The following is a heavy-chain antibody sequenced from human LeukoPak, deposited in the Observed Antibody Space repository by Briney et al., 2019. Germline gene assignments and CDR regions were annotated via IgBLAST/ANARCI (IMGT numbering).Heavy chain of an antibody. J-gene: IGHJ3*02. CDR3: AYSSSWFRGHAFDI. CDR2: ISGSGGST. Sequence: GGSLRLSCAASGFTFSSYAMSWVRQAPGKGLEWVSAISGSGGSTYYADSVKGRFTSSRDNSKNTLYLQMNSLRAEDTAVYYCAYSSSWFRGHAFDIWGQGTMVTVSS. D-gene: IGHD6-13*01. CDR1: GFTFSSYA. V-gene: IGHV3-23*01.